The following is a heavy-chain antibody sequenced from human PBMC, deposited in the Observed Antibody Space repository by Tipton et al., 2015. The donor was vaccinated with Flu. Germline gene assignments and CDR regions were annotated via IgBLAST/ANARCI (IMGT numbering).Heavy chain of an antibody. Sequence: GLVKPSETLSLTCTVSDGSITSYYWSWIRQPPGKGLEWIGYIYNSGTTNFNPSLMSRLTISVDTSKNQFSLKLSSVTAADTAVYFCARARAPYYYYAMDVWGQGTTVTVSS. CDR3: ARARAPYYYYAMDV. V-gene: IGHV4-59*01. CDR2: IYNSGTT. CDR1: DGSITSYY. J-gene: IGHJ6*02.